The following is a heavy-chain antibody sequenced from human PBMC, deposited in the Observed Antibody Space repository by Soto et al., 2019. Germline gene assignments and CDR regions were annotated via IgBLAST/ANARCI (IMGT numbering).Heavy chain of an antibody. CDR1: GFSLSSYS. CDR3: ARGYTGYCSGGTCYWFDP. CDR2: ISSSASHI. J-gene: IGHJ5*02. Sequence: EVQLVESGGGLVKPGGSLRLSCAASGFSLSSYSMNWVRQAPGKGLEGVSSISSSASHINYADSVKGRFTISRDNAKKSLYLQMNSLRAEDTAVYYCARGYTGYCSGGTCYWFDPWGQGTLVTVSS. V-gene: IGHV3-21*01. D-gene: IGHD2-15*01.